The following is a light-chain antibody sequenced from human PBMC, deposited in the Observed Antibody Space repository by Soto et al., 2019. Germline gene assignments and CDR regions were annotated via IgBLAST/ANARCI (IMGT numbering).Light chain of an antibody. J-gene: IGKJ1*01. CDR1: QSVTRSY. CDR3: QQYGTSSWT. CDR2: GAS. V-gene: IGKV3-20*01. Sequence: IGLTQSPGTLSLSPGERATLSCRASQSVTRSYLAWFQQKPGQAPRLLIYGASFRASGIPDRFSGGGSGTDFTLTISRLDPEDFAVYYCQQYGTSSWTFGQGTKVDIK.